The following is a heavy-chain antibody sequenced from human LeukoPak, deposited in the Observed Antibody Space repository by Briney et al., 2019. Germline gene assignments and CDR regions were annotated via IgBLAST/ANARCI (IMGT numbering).Heavy chain of an antibody. J-gene: IGHJ5*02. V-gene: IGHV3-9*01. CDR2: ISWNSGSI. D-gene: IGHD2-2*01. CDR3: ARDRGYCSSTSCYLYWFDP. Sequence: PGESLRLSCAASGFTFDDYAMHWVRQAPGKGLEWVSGISWNSGSIGYADSVKGRFTISRDNGKNTLYLQMNSLRAEDTAVYYCARDRGYCSSTSCYLYWFDPWGQGTLVTVSS. CDR1: GFTFDDYA.